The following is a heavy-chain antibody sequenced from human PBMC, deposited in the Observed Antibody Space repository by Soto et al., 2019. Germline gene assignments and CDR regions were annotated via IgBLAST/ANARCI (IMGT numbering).Heavy chain of an antibody. CDR1: GFTFGSYA. J-gene: IGHJ4*02. CDR2: ISGAGGTT. V-gene: IGHV3-23*01. Sequence: GGSLRLSCAASGFTFGSYAMSWVRQAAGRGLEWVSGISGAGGTTYYADSVKGRFTISRDNSKNTLFLQMNGVKAEDTAVYHCAKDLVLYPNRGQRTPVTVSS. CDR3: AKDLVLYPN.